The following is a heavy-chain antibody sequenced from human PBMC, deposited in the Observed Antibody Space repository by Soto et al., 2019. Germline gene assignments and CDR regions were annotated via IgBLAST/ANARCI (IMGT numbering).Heavy chain of an antibody. J-gene: IGHJ6*02. CDR1: GFTFSSYG. V-gene: IGHV3-30*18. CDR3: AKLLSAGTTETCYYYGMDV. CDR2: ISYDGSNK. D-gene: IGHD1-7*01. Sequence: GGSLRLSCAASGFTFSSYGMHWVRQAPGKGLEWVAVISYDGSNKYYADSVKGRFTISRDNSKNTLYLQMNSLRAEDTAVYYCAKLLSAGTTETCYYYGMDVWGQGTTVTVSS.